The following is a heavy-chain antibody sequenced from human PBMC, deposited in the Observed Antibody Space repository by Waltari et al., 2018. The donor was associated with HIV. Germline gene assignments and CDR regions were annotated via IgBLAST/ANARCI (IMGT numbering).Heavy chain of an antibody. CDR1: GFTFSRHG. Sequence: EVQLVESGGGLVQSGGLMSLSCAASGFTFSRHGMSSVRQAPGKGLEWVGNIRQDGSEKYYVDSVNVRFTISRDSAENSLYLQMNSLRAEDTAVYYCARGGFYGSGSKVNWGQGTLVTVSS. CDR2: IRQDGSEK. V-gene: IGHV3-7*04. CDR3: ARGGFYGSGSKVN. J-gene: IGHJ4*02. D-gene: IGHD3-10*01.